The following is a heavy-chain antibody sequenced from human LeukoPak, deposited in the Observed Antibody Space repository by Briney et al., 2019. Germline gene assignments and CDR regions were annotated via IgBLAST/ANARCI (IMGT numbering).Heavy chain of an antibody. D-gene: IGHD6-13*01. J-gene: IGHJ4*02. CDR2: ISGSGGST. CDR1: GFTFSSYA. Sequence: GGSLRLSCAASGFTFSSYAMSWVRQAPGKGLEWVSAISGSGGSTYYADSAKGRFTISRDNAKNSLYLQMNSLRAEDTALYYCAKDGHSSSWYGGDFDYWGQGTLVTVSS. V-gene: IGHV3-23*01. CDR3: AKDGHSSSWYGGDFDY.